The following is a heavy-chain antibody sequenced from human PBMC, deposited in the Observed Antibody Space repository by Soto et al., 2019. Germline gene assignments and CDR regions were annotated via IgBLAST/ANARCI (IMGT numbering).Heavy chain of an antibody. CDR2: ISSSSSYI. D-gene: IGHD2-21*02. CDR1: GFTFSSYS. J-gene: IGHJ4*02. Sequence: GGSLRLSCAASGFTFSSYSMNWVRQAPGKGLEWVSSISSSSSYIYYADSVKGRFTISRDNAKNSLYLQMNSLRAEDTAVYYCARGSVPYCGGDCTYYFAYSGQGTLVTVSS. CDR3: ARGSVPYCGGDCTYYFAY. V-gene: IGHV3-21*01.